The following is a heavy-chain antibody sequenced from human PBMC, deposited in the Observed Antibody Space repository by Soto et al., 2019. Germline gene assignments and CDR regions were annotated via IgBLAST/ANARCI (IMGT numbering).Heavy chain of an antibody. CDR2: IYYSGST. V-gene: IGHV4-59*08. D-gene: IGHD5-12*01. CDR3: ARQLNTGYDSYWFFDL. CDR1: GGSISSFY. J-gene: IGHJ2*01. Sequence: SETLSLTCTVSGGSISSFYWSWIRQPPGKALEWIGYIYYSGSTNYNPSLKSRVTISVDTSKNQFSLKLTSVTAADTAVYYCARQLNTGYDSYWFFDLWGRGTLVTVSS.